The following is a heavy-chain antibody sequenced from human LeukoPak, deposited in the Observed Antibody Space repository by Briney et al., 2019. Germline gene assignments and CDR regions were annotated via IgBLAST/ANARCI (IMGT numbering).Heavy chain of an antibody. V-gene: IGHV3-30*18. CDR2: ISYDGSNK. Sequence: GGSLRLSCAASGFTFSSYGMHWVRQAPGKGLEWVAVISYDGSNKYYADSVKGRFTISRDNSKNTLYLQMNSLRAEDTAVYYCAKTYYYGSGGYYYFDYWGQGTLVTVSS. CDR1: GFTFSSYG. CDR3: AKTYYYGSGGYYYFDY. D-gene: IGHD3-10*01. J-gene: IGHJ4*02.